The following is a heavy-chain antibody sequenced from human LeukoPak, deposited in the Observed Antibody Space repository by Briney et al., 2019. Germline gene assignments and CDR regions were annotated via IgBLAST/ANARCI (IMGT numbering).Heavy chain of an antibody. D-gene: IGHD2-15*01. CDR2: ISHDGSNK. CDR3: ANSPYCSGGNCYYYGMDV. J-gene: IGHJ6*02. CDR1: GFTFSGYG. Sequence: GGSLRLSCAASGFTFSGYGMHWVRQAPGKGLEWVAVISHDGSNKYYADSVKGRFTISRDNSKNTLYLQMNSLRAEDTAVYYCANSPYCSGGNCYYYGMDVWGQGTTVTVSS. V-gene: IGHV3-30*18.